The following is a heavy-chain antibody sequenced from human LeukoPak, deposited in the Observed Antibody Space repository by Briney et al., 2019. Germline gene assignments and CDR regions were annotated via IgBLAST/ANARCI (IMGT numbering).Heavy chain of an antibody. J-gene: IGHJ6*02. CDR1: GFTFSDYY. CDR2: ISGSGSAV. CDR3: ARGYFDEPNYYYAMDV. D-gene: IGHD3-9*01. V-gene: IGHV3-11*01. Sequence: PGGSLTLSCAASGFTFSDYYMNWIRQAPGKGLEWVSSISGSGSAVSYADSVRGRFTISRDNAKNSLYLQMNSLRGEDTADYYCARGYFDEPNYYYAMDVWGQGTTVTVSS.